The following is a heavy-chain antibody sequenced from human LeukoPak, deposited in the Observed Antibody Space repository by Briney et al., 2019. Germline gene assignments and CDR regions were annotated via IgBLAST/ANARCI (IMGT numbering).Heavy chain of an antibody. CDR2: IYSGGST. D-gene: IGHD3-10*01. CDR1: GFTVSSNY. CDR3: ARDRTGGPLGY. Sequence: GGSLRLSCAASGFTVSSNYMSWVRQAPGKGLEWVSVIYSGGSTYYADSVKGRFTISRDNSKNTLYLQMNSLRAEDTAVYYCARDRTGGPLGYWGQGTLVTVSS. J-gene: IGHJ4*02. V-gene: IGHV3-66*02.